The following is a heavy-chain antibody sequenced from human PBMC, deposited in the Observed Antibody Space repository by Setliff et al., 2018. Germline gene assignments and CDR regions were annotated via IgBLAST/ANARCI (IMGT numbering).Heavy chain of an antibody. D-gene: IGHD3-3*01. V-gene: IGHV4-31*03. CDR1: GGSISSGDYY. Sequence: SETLSLTCTVSGGSISSGDYYWSWIRQHPGKGLEWIGYIYYSGSTYYNPSLKSRVTISVDTSKNQFSLTLTSVTAADTAVYYCARMTGFQYIDVWGKGTTVTVSS. CDR3: ARMTGFQYIDV. CDR2: IYYSGST. J-gene: IGHJ6*03.